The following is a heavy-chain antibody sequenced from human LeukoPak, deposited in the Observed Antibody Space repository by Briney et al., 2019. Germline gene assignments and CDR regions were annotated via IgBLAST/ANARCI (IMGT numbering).Heavy chain of an antibody. CDR3: AREQLNYHDAFDI. J-gene: IGHJ3*02. CDR2: ISSSSSYI. CDR1: GFTFSSYS. V-gene: IGHV3-21*01. Sequence: GGSLRLSCAASGFTFSSYSMNGVRQAPGKGLEWVAAISSSSSYIYYADTVKGRFTISRDNAKNSQHLQMNSLRAEDTAVYYCAREQLNYHDAFDIWGQGTMVSVSS. D-gene: IGHD1-7*01.